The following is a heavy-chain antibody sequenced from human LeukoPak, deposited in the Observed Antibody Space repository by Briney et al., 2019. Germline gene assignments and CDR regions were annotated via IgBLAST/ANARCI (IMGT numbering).Heavy chain of an antibody. D-gene: IGHD3-22*01. CDR3: AKGIMHYYDSFDHSHTPRFDS. CDR2: ISYDGTNK. J-gene: IGHJ4*02. Sequence: GRSLRLSCAASGFRINAFGMHWVRQAPGKGLEWVAVISYDGTNKYYADSVKGRFTISRDNAKNTLYLQMNSLRTEDTAVYYCAKGIMHYYDSFDHSHTPRFDSWGQGTLVTVSS. V-gene: IGHV3-30*18. CDR1: GFRINAFG.